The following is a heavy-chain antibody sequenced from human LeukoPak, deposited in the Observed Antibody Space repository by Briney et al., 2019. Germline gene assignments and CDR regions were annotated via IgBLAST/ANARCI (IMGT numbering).Heavy chain of an antibody. J-gene: IGHJ6*02. V-gene: IGHV3-30*18. CDR3: AKGLGYYDSVESYYYGMDV. CDR1: GFIFSRHG. Sequence: GGSLRLSCAASGFIFSRHGMHGGRQAPGKGVEWVAVISYDEINKYEGSVKGRFTISRDNSKNTLYLQMNSLRAEDTAVYYCAKGLGYYDSVESYYYGMDVWGQGTTVTVSS. D-gene: IGHD3-10*01. CDR2: ISYDEINK.